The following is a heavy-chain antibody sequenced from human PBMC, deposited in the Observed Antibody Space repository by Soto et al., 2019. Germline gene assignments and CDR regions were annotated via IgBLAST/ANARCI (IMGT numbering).Heavy chain of an antibody. CDR3: ARGGSGYTWFNEF. D-gene: IGHD3-22*01. V-gene: IGHV1-69*13. CDR1: GGLFSSYP. CDR2: IIPVFQTA. J-gene: IGHJ4*02. Sequence: SVKVSCKASGGLFSSYPISWVRQVPGQGLEWMGGIIPVFQTAYYTQRFQGRVTITADESTNTAYMELSSLRSEDTAIYYCARGGSGYTWFNEFWGQGTLVTSPQ.